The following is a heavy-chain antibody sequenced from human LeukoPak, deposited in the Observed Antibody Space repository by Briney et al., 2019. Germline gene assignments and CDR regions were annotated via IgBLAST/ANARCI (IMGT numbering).Heavy chain of an antibody. CDR3: ARVPSYAPGDAFDI. J-gene: IGHJ3*02. V-gene: IGHV1-69*05. CDR1: GGTFSSYA. Sequence: SVKVSCKASGGTFSSYAISWVRQAPGPGLEWMGGIIPIFGTANYAQKFQGRVTITTDESTSTDYMELSSLRSEDTAVYYCARVPSYAPGDAFDIWGQGTMVTVSS. D-gene: IGHD2-2*01. CDR2: IIPIFGTA.